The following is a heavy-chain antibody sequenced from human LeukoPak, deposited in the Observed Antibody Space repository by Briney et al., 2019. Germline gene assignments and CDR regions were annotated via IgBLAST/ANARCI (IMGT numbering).Heavy chain of an antibody. CDR3: AKEKSFYYDSSGYSSGPLDY. J-gene: IGHJ4*02. CDR2: ISYDGSNK. V-gene: IGHV3-30*18. D-gene: IGHD3-22*01. CDR1: GFTFSSYG. Sequence: GGSLRLSCAASGFTFSSYGMHWVRQAPGKGLEWVAVISYDGSNKYYADSVKGRFTISRDNSKNTLYLQMNSLRAEDTAVYYCAKEKSFYYDSSGYSSGPLDYWGQGTLVTVSS.